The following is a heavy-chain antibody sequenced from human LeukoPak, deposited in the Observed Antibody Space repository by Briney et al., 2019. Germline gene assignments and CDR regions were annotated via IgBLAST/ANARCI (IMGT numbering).Heavy chain of an antibody. CDR3: ARGLRRGSDFDS. J-gene: IGHJ4*02. Sequence: KTSETLSLTCTVSGGSITSGGDYWNWIRQHPGKGLEWIGHIYYSGTTYYNPSLNSRITISVDTSKTQFSLKLSSVTAADTAVYYCARGLRRGSDFDSWGQGTLVTVSS. CDR1: GGSITSGGDY. D-gene: IGHD3-10*01. V-gene: IGHV4-31*02. CDR2: IYYSGTT.